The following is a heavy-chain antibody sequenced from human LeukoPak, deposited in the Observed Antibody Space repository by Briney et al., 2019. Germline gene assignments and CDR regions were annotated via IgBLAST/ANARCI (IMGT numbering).Heavy chain of an antibody. CDR1: GFTFDDYV. J-gene: IGHJ1*01. Sequence: GGSLRLSCAASGFTFDDYVMHWVRPAPGKGLEWVSVISGDGGSTYYADSVKGRFTISRDNSKNSLYLQMNSLRTEDTALYYCAPLRWLAKYFQHWGQGTLVTVSS. V-gene: IGHV3-43*02. D-gene: IGHD4-23*01. CDR3: APLRWLAKYFQH. CDR2: ISGDGGST.